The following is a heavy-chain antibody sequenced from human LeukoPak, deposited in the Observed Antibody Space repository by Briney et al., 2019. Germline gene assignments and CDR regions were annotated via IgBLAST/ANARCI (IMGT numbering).Heavy chain of an antibody. CDR3: ARVQSYAYGFDY. CDR1: GYSISSGYY. CDR2: IHHSGST. V-gene: IGHV4-38-2*02. J-gene: IGHJ4*02. Sequence: PSETLSLTCTVSGYSISSGYYWSWIRQPPGKGLEWIGSIHHSGSTYYNPALKSRVTISVDASKKQFSLNLRSVTAADTAVYYCARVQSYAYGFDYWGQGTLVTVSS. D-gene: IGHD2-2*01.